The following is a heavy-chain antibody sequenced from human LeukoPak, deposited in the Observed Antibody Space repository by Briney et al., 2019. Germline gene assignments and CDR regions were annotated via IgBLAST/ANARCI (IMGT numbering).Heavy chain of an antibody. Sequence: SETLSLTSTVYAGSTNTIYWSWIRQPPGKGLEWIGYIYYSGSTNYNPSLKSRVTISVDTSKNQFSLKLSSVTAAATAVYYCERADITMFITHWGQGTLVTVSS. CDR1: AGSTNTIY. CDR2: IYYSGST. D-gene: IGHD3-10*02. V-gene: IGHV4-59*01. J-gene: IGHJ4*02. CDR3: ERADITMFITH.